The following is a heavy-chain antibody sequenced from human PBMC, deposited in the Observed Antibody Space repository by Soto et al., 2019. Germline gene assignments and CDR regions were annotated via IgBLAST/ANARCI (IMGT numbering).Heavy chain of an antibody. V-gene: IGHV1-69*13. CDR2: IIPIFGTA. D-gene: IGHD3-22*01. J-gene: IGHJ4*02. CDR3: ARVSVYYYDSSGYYLDY. CDR1: GGTFSSYA. Sequence: SVKVSCKASGGTFSSYAISWVRQAPGQGLEWMGGIIPIFGTANYAQKFQGRVTITADESTSTAYMELSSLRSEDTAVYYCARVSVYYYDSSGYYLDYWGQGTLVTVSS.